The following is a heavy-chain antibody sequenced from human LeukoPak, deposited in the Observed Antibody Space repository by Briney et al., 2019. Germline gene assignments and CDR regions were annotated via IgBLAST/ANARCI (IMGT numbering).Heavy chain of an antibody. Sequence: ASVTVSCTASGGTFSSYAISWVRQAPGQGLEWMGRIIPILGIANYAQKFQGRVTITADKSTSTAYMELSSLRSEDTAVYYCARDREQLARGINWFDPWGQGTLVTVSS. CDR1: GGTFSSYA. CDR3: ARDREQLARGINWFDP. V-gene: IGHV1-69*04. J-gene: IGHJ5*02. CDR2: IIPILGIA. D-gene: IGHD6-6*01.